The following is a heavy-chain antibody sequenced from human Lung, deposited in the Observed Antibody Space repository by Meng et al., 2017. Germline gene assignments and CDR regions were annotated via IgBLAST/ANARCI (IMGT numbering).Heavy chain of an antibody. CDR1: GCPTSTCGYY. CDR2: IGHSGFT. J-gene: IGHJ5*02. V-gene: IGHV4-39*01. D-gene: IGHD6-19*01. CDR3: VRSSAWVRTGFDP. Sequence: RAAGPVRETPLEALSLTVGVSGCPTSTCGYYWGWIRQPPGKGLGWIGSIGHSGFTYSPPALKSRVAVSLDTSKSQFSLMLTSVTAADTAVYYCVRSSAWVRTGFDPWGQGTLVTVSS.